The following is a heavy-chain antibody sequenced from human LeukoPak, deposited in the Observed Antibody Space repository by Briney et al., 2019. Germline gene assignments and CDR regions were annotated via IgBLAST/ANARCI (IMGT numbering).Heavy chain of an antibody. D-gene: IGHD5-18*01. CDR1: GCTFTSYG. CDR3: ARAPDPGYSYATIY. CDR2: ISAYNGNT. Sequence: ASVKVSCKASGCTFTSYGISWVRQAPGQGLEWMGWISAYNGNTNYAQKLQGRVTMTTDTSTSTAYMELRSLRSDDTAVYYCARAPDPGYSYATIYWGQGTLVTVSS. V-gene: IGHV1-18*01. J-gene: IGHJ4*02.